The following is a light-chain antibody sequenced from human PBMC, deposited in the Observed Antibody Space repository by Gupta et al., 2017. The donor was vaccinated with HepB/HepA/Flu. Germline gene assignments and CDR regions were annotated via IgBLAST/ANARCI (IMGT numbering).Light chain of an antibody. CDR2: LGS. V-gene: IGKV2-28*01. CDR3: NQSLQTPLT. Sequence: DIVMTQSPLSVPVTPGQPAAISCRTSQNLLHTNGFYYVDWYLQKPGHSPQLLIYLGSKRASAVPDRFSGSGSGTYFTLKIIRVEAEDFVVYYFNQSLQTPLTFGQGTRLEIK. J-gene: IGKJ5*01. CDR1: QNLLHTNGFYY.